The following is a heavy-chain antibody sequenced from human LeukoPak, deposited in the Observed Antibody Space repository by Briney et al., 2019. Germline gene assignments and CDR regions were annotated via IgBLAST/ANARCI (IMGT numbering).Heavy chain of an antibody. D-gene: IGHD3-10*01. Sequence: SETLSLTCAVSGYSIYSGYYWVWIRQPPGKGLEWIGSIYHSGSTCYNPSLKSRVTMSVDTSKNQFSLRLSSVTAADTAVYYCARDEVVRGEVEYWGQGTLVTVSS. J-gene: IGHJ4*02. CDR3: ARDEVVRGEVEY. CDR1: GYSIYSGYY. V-gene: IGHV4-38-2*02. CDR2: IYHSGST.